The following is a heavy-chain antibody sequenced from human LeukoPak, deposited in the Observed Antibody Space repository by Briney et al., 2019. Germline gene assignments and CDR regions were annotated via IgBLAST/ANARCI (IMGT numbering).Heavy chain of an antibody. CDR3: AELGITMIGGV. CDR2: ISWDGGST. J-gene: IGHJ6*04. D-gene: IGHD3-10*02. V-gene: IGHV3-43*02. CDR1: GFTFDDYG. Sequence: AGGSLRLSCAASGFTFDDYGMSWVRQAPGKGLEWVSLISWDGGSTYYADSVKGRFTISRDDSKNSLYLQMNSLRAEDTAVYYCAELGITMIGGVWGKGTTVTISS.